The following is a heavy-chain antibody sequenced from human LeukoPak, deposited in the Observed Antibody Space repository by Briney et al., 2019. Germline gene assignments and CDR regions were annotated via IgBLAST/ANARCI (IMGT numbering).Heavy chain of an antibody. J-gene: IGHJ4*02. Sequence: ASVKVSCKASGYTFTSYGISWVRQAPGQGLEWMGWISAYNGNTNYAQKLQGRVTMTTDTSTSTAYMELSSLRSEDTAVYYCARDGVEMATIIGYFDYWGQGTLVTVSS. CDR3: ARDGVEMATIIGYFDY. V-gene: IGHV1-18*01. CDR2: ISAYNGNT. CDR1: GYTFTSYG. D-gene: IGHD5-24*01.